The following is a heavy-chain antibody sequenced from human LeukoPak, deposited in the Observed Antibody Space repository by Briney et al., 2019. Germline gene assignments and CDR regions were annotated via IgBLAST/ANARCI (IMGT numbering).Heavy chain of an antibody. CDR2: IYPGGSDT. J-gene: IGHJ4*02. V-gene: IGHV5-51*01. Sequence: GESLKISCKGSGYSFTSYWIGWVRQMPGKGLEWMGIIYPGGSDTRYSPSFQGQVTISADKSISTAYLQWSSLKASDTAMYYCARAAKHYGSGSYGVEIAYWGQGTLVTVSS. D-gene: IGHD3-10*01. CDR1: GYSFTSYW. CDR3: ARAAKHYGSGSYGVEIAY.